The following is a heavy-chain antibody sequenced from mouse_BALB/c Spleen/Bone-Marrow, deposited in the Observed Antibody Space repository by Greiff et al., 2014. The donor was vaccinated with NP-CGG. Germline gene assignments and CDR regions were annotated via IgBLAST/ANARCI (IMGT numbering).Heavy chain of an antibody. CDR2: IDPANGNT. D-gene: IGHD1-1*01. Sequence: EVNLVESGAELVKPGASVKLSCTASGFNIKDTYMHWVKQRPEQGLEWIGRIDPANGNTKYDPKFQGKATITADTSSNTAYLQLSSLTSEDTAVYYCARSYGSSPFDYWGQGTTLTVSS. V-gene: IGHV14-3*02. CDR1: GFNIKDTY. CDR3: ARSYGSSPFDY. J-gene: IGHJ2*01.